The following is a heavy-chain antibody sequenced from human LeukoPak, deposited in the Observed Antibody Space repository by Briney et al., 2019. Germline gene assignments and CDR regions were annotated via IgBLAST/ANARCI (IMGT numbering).Heavy chain of an antibody. CDR2: LWHDESKT. J-gene: IGHJ6*02. D-gene: IGHD5-18*01. CDR1: GFTFRSYG. Sequence: QTGGSLRLSCEASGFTFRSYGMHWVRQAPGKGLEWVAALWHDESKTYYADSVKGRFTISRDTSKNTLYLQMNSLRAEDTAVYYCARDGYSYGFGMDVWGQGTTVTASS. V-gene: IGHV3-33*01. CDR3: ARDGYSYGFGMDV.